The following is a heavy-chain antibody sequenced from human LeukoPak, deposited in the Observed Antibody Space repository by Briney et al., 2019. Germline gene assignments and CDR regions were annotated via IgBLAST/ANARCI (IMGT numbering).Heavy chain of an antibody. Sequence: PGRSLRLSCGASGFIFRNYAMHWVRQAPGKGLQWVAVIYSDGSNKNTADSVRGRFTISRDNSQNALYLQMNSLRAEDAAVYYCARGNYYDRSGLDYWGQGTLVTVSS. CDR2: IYSDGSNK. V-gene: IGHV3-33*01. CDR3: ARGNYYDRSGLDY. CDR1: GFIFRNYA. D-gene: IGHD3-22*01. J-gene: IGHJ4*02.